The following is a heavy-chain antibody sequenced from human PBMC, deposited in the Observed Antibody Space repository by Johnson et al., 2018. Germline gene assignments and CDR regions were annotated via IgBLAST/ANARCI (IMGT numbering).Heavy chain of an antibody. Sequence: VQLGQSGGGLVQPGGSLRLSCAASGFTFSSYWMSWVRQAPGKGLEGVANIKQDGSNKYYADSVKGRFIISRDNTKNTRYLKMNSLRAEDTALYCCGMGENYDYVWGSYPSGDHAFDIWGQGTMVTVSS. CDR3: GMGENYDYVWGSYPSGDHAFDI. J-gene: IGHJ3*02. V-gene: IGHV3-7*01. CDR2: IKQDGSNK. CDR1: GFTFSSYW. D-gene: IGHD3-16*01.